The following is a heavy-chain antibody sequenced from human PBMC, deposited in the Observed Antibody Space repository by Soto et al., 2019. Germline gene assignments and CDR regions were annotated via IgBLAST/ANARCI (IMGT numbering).Heavy chain of an antibody. V-gene: IGHV1-69*01. D-gene: IGHD2-15*01. CDR2: VIPVFDTP. CDR3: ARPPLAGFQYGVDV. CDR1: GGSFSSYA. J-gene: IGHJ6*02. Sequence: QVQLVQSGSEVKKPGSSVKVSCEISGGSFSSYALSWVRQAPGQGLEWMGGVIPVFDTPIYAQKFQGRVTISADESTRTAHMELSSLRSADTAVYYWARPPLAGFQYGVDVLGPGTSVTFSS.